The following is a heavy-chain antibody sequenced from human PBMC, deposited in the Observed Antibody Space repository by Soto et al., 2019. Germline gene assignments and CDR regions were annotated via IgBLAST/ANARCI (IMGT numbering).Heavy chain of an antibody. V-gene: IGHV3-33*01. D-gene: IGHD4-17*01. CDR2: IWYDGSNK. J-gene: IGHJ4*02. Sequence: ESGGGVVQPGRSLRLSCAASGFTFSSYGMHWVRQAPGKGLEWVAVIWYDGSNKYYADSVKGRFTISRDNSKNTLYLQMNSLRAEDTAVYYCARDVDDDYGGNSGASDYWGQGTLVTVSS. CDR1: GFTFSSYG. CDR3: ARDVDDDYGGNSGASDY.